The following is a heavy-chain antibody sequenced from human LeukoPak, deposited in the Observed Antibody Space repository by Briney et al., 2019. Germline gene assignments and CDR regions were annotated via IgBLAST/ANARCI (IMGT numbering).Heavy chain of an antibody. D-gene: IGHD5-18*01. CDR2: IYTSGST. Sequence: SETLSLTCTVSGGSISIYYWSWIRLPAAKGLAWIGRIYTSGSTNYNPSLKSRVTMSVDTSKNQFSLKLSSVTAADTAVYYCARDEGYSYGYLDWGQGTLVTVSS. V-gene: IGHV4-4*07. J-gene: IGHJ4*02. CDR1: GGSISIYY. CDR3: ARDEGYSYGYLD.